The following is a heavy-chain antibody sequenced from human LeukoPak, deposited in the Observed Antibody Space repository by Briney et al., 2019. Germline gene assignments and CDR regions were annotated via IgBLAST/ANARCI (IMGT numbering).Heavy chain of an antibody. Sequence: SQTLSPTCAISGDSVSSNSAAWNWIRQSPSRGLEWLGRTYYRSKWSNDYAVSVKSRITINPDTSKNQFSLQLNSVTPEDTAVYYCARELEMATIYSYFDYWGQGTLVTVSS. D-gene: IGHD5-24*01. CDR1: GDSVSSNSAA. J-gene: IGHJ4*02. CDR3: ARELEMATIYSYFDY. V-gene: IGHV6-1*01. CDR2: TYYRSKWSN.